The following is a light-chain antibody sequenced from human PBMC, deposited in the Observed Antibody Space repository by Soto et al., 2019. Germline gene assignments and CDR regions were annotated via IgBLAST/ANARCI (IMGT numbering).Light chain of an antibody. V-gene: IGLV1-44*01. J-gene: IGLJ3*02. CDR1: SSNIGSNT. CDR3: AAWDDSLNGPV. CDR2: SNN. Sequence: QSALTQPPSASGTPGQRVTISCSGSSSNIGSNTIHWYQQLPGTAPKLLIDSNNRRPSGVPDRFSGSMSGTSASLAISGLQSEDEADYYCAAWDDSLNGPVFGGGPKLTVL.